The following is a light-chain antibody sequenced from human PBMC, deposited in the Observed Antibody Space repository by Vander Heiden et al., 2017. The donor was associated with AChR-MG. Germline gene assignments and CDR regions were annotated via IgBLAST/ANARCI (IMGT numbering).Light chain of an antibody. CDR3: QQRINGPPVGT. CDR2: DAS. V-gene: IGKV3-11*01. J-gene: IGKJ4*01. CDR1: QSVSSY. Sequence: EIVLTQSPATLSLSPGERATLSCRASQSVSSYLAWYQQKPGQAPRLLIYDASNRATGTTARFSGSGYGTDFTLTISSLEPEDFAVYYCQQRINGPPVGTFGGRTKVEIK.